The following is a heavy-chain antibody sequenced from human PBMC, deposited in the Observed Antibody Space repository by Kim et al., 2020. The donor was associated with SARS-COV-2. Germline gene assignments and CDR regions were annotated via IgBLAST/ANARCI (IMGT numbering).Heavy chain of an antibody. J-gene: IGHJ6*02. CDR3: ARDSAGYYYGMDV. V-gene: IGHV1-46*01. D-gene: IGHD3-22*01. Sequence: SYAQKCRGRVAMTRDTSTSTVYMEVSSLRFEDTAVYYCARDSAGYYYGMDVWGHGTTVTVSS.